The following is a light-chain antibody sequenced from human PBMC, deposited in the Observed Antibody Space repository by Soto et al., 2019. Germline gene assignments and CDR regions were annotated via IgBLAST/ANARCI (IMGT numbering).Light chain of an antibody. V-gene: IGKV3-20*01. CDR3: QQYGSSPRT. J-gene: IGKJ1*01. CDR2: GAS. Sequence: ESVLMPSPGTLSLSQGERATLSCRASQSVSSSYLAWYQQKPGQAPRLLIYGASSRATGIPDRFSGSGSGTDFTLTISRLEPEDFAVYYCQQYGSSPRTFGQGTKVDIK. CDR1: QSVSSSY.